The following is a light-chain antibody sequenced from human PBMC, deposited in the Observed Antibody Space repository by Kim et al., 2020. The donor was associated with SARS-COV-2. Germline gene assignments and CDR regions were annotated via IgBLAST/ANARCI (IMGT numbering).Light chain of an antibody. CDR3: QHYSNSLWT. CDR1: QSLSKW. CDR2: KAS. Sequence: DFQMTQSPSTLSASVGDRVTITCRASQSLSKWLAWYQQKPGKAPKLLIYKASSLESGVPSRFSGSGSGTEFTLTISSLQPEDFATYYCQHYSNSLWTFGQGTKVEMK. V-gene: IGKV1-5*03. J-gene: IGKJ1*01.